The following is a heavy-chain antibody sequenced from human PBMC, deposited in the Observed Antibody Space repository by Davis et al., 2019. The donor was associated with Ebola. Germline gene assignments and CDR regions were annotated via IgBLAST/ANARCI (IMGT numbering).Heavy chain of an antibody. CDR3: ARAQALAGISYFDY. J-gene: IGHJ4*02. V-gene: IGHV1-2*02. CDR2: INPNSGGT. Sequence: ASVKVSCKASGYTFTGYYMHWVRQAPGQGLEWMGWINPNSGGTNYAQKFQGRVTMTRDTSISTAYMELSRLRSDDTAVYYCARAQALAGISYFDYWGQGTLVTVSS. D-gene: IGHD3-10*01. CDR1: GYTFTGYY.